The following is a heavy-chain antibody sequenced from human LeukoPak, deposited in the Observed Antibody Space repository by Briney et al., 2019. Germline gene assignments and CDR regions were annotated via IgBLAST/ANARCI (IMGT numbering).Heavy chain of an antibody. Sequence: SETLSLTCAVYGGSFSGYYWSWIRQPPRKGLEWIGEINHSGSTNYNPSLKSRVTISVDTSKNQFSLKLSSVTAADTAVYYCATEGISSSDDYWGQGTLVTVSS. CDR2: INHSGST. D-gene: IGHD6-6*01. CDR1: GGSFSGYY. CDR3: ATEGISSSDDY. V-gene: IGHV4-34*01. J-gene: IGHJ4*02.